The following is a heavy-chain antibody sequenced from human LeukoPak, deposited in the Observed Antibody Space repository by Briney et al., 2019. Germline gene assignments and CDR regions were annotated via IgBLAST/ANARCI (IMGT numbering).Heavy chain of an antibody. CDR3: AREGLNYYYYIDV. CDR2: IKQDGSEK. CDR1: GFTFSSYW. J-gene: IGHJ6*03. Sequence: PGGSLRLSCAASGFTFSSYWMSWVRQAPGKGLEWVANIKQDGSEKYYVDSVKGRFTISRDNAKNSLYLQMNSLRAEDTAVYYCAREGLNYYYYIDVWGKGTTVTVSS. V-gene: IGHV3-7*01. D-gene: IGHD3-16*01.